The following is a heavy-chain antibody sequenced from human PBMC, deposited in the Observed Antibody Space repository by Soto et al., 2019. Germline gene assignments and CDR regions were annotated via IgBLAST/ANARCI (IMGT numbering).Heavy chain of an antibody. V-gene: IGHV4-30-2*01. D-gene: IGHD1-20*01. CDR3: ASYNWNANWFDP. CDR2: IYHSGST. CDR1: GDSISSGGYC. Sequence: PSETLSLTCAVSGDSISSGGYCWSWIRQPPGKGLEWIGYIYHSGSTYYNPSLKSRVTISVDRSKNQFSLKLSSVTAADTAVYYCASYNWNANWFDPWGQGTLVTVS. J-gene: IGHJ5*02.